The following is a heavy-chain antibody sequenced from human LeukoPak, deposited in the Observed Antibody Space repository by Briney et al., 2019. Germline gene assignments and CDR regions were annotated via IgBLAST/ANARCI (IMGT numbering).Heavy chain of an antibody. CDR1: GFTFSSYA. CDR3: ARVGHRDEDHFDY. D-gene: IGHD5-24*01. J-gene: IGHJ4*02. V-gene: IGHV3-23*01. CDR2: INGSGGST. Sequence: PGGSLRLSCAASGFTFSSYAMSWVRQAPGKGLEWVSDINGSGGSTYYADSVKGRFTISRDNSKNTLYLQMNSLRSDDTAVYYCARVGHRDEDHFDYWGQGTLVTVSS.